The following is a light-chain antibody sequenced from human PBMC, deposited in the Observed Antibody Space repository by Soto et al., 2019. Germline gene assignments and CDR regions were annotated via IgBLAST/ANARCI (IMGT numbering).Light chain of an antibody. CDR1: QGVNSNY. CDR2: GAS. V-gene: IGKV3-20*01. CDR3: QQYGSSIRT. J-gene: IGKJ1*01. Sequence: EIVLTQSPGTLSLSPGERATLSCRASQGVNSNYLAWYQQKPGQAPRLLIYGASSRATGVPDTFSGSGSGTDFTLTISRLEPEDFAEYYCQQYGSSIRTFGQGTKVEIK.